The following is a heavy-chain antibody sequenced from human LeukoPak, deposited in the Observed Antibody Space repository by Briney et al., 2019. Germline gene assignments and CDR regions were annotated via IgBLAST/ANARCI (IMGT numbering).Heavy chain of an antibody. CDR3: ARGDRSGNFGYYFDY. CDR1: GGSFIRYY. D-gene: IGHD3-10*01. Sequence: SETLSLTCTVSGGSFIRYYWSWIRQPPGKGLEYIGYIYYSGSTIYSPSLKNRATVSVDTSKNQFSLKLNSVTAADTAVYYCARGDRSGNFGYYFDYWGQGTLVTVSP. V-gene: IGHV4-59*01. J-gene: IGHJ4*02. CDR2: IYYSGST.